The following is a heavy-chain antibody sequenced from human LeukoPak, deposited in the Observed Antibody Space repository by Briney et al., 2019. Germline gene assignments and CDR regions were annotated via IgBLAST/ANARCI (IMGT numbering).Heavy chain of an antibody. J-gene: IGHJ4*02. V-gene: IGHV3-74*01. D-gene: IGHD1-26*01. CDR3: ARGGVVAACDY. CDR1: GFTFSSYW. Sequence: GGSLRLSCAASGFTFSSYWMHWVRQAPGKGLVWVSGINSDDSSTIYADSVKGRFTISRDNAKNTLYLQMNSLRAEDTAVYYCARGGVVAACDYWGQGTLVTVSS. CDR2: INSDDSST.